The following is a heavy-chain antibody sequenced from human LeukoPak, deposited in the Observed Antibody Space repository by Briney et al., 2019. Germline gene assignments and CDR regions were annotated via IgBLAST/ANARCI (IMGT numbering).Heavy chain of an antibody. D-gene: IGHD1-26*01. CDR1: GFTSSAYG. Sequence: GGSLRLSCAVSGFTSSAYGMDWVRQAPGKGLVWVSYISSSGSSTYYADSVKGRFTISRDNARSSLCLQMDSLRAGDTAVYYCAREDGSQLDYWGRGTLVTVSS. CDR2: ISSSGSST. J-gene: IGHJ4*02. CDR3: AREDGSQLDY. V-gene: IGHV3-48*03.